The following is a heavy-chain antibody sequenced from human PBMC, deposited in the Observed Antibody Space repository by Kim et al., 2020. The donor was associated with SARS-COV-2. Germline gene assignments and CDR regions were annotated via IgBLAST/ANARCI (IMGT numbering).Heavy chain of an antibody. CDR1: GYTFTSYY. V-gene: IGHV1-46*01. CDR3: ATTCSGGSCHPYYYYGMDV. D-gene: IGHD2-15*01. CDR2: INPSGGST. Sequence: ASVKVSCKASGYTFTSYYMHWVRQAPGQGLEWMGIINPSGGSTSYAQKFQGRVTMTRDTSTSTVYMELSSLRSENMAVYYCATTCSGGSCHPYYYYGMDVWGQGTTVTVSS. J-gene: IGHJ6*02.